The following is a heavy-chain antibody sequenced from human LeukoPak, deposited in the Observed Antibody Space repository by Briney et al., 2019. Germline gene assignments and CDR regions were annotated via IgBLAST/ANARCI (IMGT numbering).Heavy chain of an antibody. J-gene: IGHJ4*02. CDR3: ARDACSGGSCYSFGY. Sequence: GASVKVSCKASGYTSTSYYMHWVRQAPGQGLGWMGIINPSGGSTSYAQKFQGRVTMTRDTSTSTVYMELSGLRSEDTAVYYCARDACSGGSCYSFGYWGQGTLVTVSS. CDR1: GYTSTSYY. CDR2: INPSGGST. D-gene: IGHD2-15*01. V-gene: IGHV1-46*01.